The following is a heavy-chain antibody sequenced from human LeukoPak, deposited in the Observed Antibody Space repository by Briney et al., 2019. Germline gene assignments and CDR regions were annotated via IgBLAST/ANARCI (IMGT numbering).Heavy chain of an antibody. D-gene: IGHD3-10*01. CDR3: ARGPYYYGSGIRS. CDR1: GITLRSFC. CDR2: ISYDGSNK. V-gene: IGHV3-30*03. Sequence: GSLRLSRATSGITLRSFCFPWVRQAPSQGVGWVAVISYDGSNKHYADSVKGRFTISRGNSKNTLYLQMNSLRAEDTAVYYCARGPYYYGSGIRSWGQGTLVTVSS. J-gene: IGHJ4*02.